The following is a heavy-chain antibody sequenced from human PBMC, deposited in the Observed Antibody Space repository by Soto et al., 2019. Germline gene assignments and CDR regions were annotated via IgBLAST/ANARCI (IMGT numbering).Heavy chain of an antibody. CDR3: AREGPYCSSTSCFDY. J-gene: IGHJ4*02. CDR2: ISSSGSTI. CDR1: GFTFSDYY. D-gene: IGHD2-2*01. V-gene: IGHV3-11*01. Sequence: PGGSLRLSCAASGFTFSDYYMSWIRQAPGKGLEWVSYISSSGSTIYYADSVKGRFTISRDNAKNSLYLQMNSLRAEDTAVYYCAREGPYCSSTSCFDYWGQGTLVTVSS.